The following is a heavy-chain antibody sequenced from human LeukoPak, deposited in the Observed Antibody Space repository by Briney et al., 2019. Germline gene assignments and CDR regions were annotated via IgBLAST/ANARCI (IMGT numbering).Heavy chain of an antibody. J-gene: IGHJ4*02. CDR2: INHSGST. Sequence: SETLSLTCTVSGGSISSYYWSWIRQPPGKGLEWIGEINHSGSTNYNPSLKSRVTISVDTSKNQFSLKLGSVTAADTAVYYCARLRDSSGWYYFDYWGQGTLVTVSS. CDR1: GGSISSYY. V-gene: IGHV4-34*01. CDR3: ARLRDSSGWYYFDY. D-gene: IGHD6-19*01.